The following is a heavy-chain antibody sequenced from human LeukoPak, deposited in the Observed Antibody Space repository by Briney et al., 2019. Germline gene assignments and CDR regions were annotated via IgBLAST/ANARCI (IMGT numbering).Heavy chain of an antibody. J-gene: IGHJ5*02. D-gene: IGHD2-21*01. CDR2: ISSSSSYI. CDR1: GFTFSDYY. V-gene: IGHV3-21*01. CDR3: ARDFADRPDWFDP. Sequence: PGGSLRLSCAASGFTFSDYYMNWIRQAPGKGLEWVSSISSSSSYIYYADSVKGRFTISRDNAKNSLYLQMNSLRAEDTAVYYCARDFADRPDWFDPWGQGTLVTVSS.